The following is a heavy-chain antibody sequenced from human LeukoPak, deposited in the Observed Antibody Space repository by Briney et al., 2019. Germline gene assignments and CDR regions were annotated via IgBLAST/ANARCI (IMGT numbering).Heavy chain of an antibody. CDR2: IYSGGST. Sequence: GGSLRLSCAASGFTVSSNYMSWVRQAPGKGLEWVSVIYSGGSTYYADSVKGRFTIYRDNSKNTLYLQMNSLRAEDTAVYYRARVTYPAGLDYWGQGTLVTVSS. CDR1: GFTVSSNY. J-gene: IGHJ4*02. V-gene: IGHV3-66*01. CDR3: ARVTYPAGLDY. D-gene: IGHD2-2*01.